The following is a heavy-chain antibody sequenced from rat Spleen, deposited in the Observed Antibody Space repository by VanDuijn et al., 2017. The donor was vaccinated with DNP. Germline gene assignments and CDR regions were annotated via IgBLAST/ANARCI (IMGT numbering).Heavy chain of an antibody. D-gene: IGHD1-10*01. CDR2: ISPSGGST. J-gene: IGHJ3*01. CDR3: ARPIYNNHGGFAY. Sequence: EVQLMESGGDLVQPGRSLKLSCAASGFTFSNYDMAWVRQAPTKGLEWVASISPSGGSTYYRDSVKGRFTISRDNAKSTLYLQMNSLRSEDMATYYCARPIYNNHGGFAYWGQGTLVSVSS. V-gene: IGHV5-25*01. CDR1: GFTFSNYD.